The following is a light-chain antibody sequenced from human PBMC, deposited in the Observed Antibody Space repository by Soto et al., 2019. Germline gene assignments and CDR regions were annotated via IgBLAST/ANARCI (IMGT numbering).Light chain of an antibody. CDR2: GVS. J-gene: IGKJ2*01. CDR3: QHYDISMYT. CDR1: QSVSSNY. Sequence: EIVLTQSPGTLSLSPGERAALSCRASQSVSSNYLAWYQQKPGQAPRLLIYGVSSRATGIPDRFSGSGSGTDFTLTISRLEPEDFAVYYCQHYDISMYTFGQWTKLEIK. V-gene: IGKV3-20*01.